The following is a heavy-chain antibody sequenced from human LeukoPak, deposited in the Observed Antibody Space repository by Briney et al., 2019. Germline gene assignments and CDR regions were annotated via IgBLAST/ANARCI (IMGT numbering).Heavy chain of an antibody. V-gene: IGHV4-30-4*01. D-gene: IGHD4-11*01. Sequence: PSQTLSLTCTVSGGSISSGDYYWSWIRQPPGKGLEWIGYIYYSGSTYYNPSLKSRVTISVDTSKTQFSLKLSSVTAADTAVYYCARGTRQSSNHYFDYWGQGTLVTVSS. CDR1: GGSISSGDYY. CDR2: IYYSGST. CDR3: ARGTRQSSNHYFDY. J-gene: IGHJ4*02.